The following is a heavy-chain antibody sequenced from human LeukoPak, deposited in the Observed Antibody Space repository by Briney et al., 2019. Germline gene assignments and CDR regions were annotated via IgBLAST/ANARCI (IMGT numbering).Heavy chain of an antibody. CDR3: ARTRLNYYDSSGWPGVCDY. D-gene: IGHD3-22*01. CDR1: GLTFSSYS. Sequence: GGSLRLSCAASGLTFSSYSMNWVRQAPGKGLEWVSYISSSSTIYYADSVKGRFTISRDNAKNSLYLQMNSLRAEDTAVYYCARTRLNYYDSSGWPGVCDYWGQGTLVTVSS. J-gene: IGHJ4*02. V-gene: IGHV3-48*04. CDR2: ISSSSTI.